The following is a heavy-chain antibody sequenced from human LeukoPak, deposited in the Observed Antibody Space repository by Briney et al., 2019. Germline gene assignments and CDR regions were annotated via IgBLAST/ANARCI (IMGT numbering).Heavy chain of an antibody. V-gene: IGHV3-23*01. Sequence: GGSLRLSCSASGFTFSSNAMSWVRQSPGKGLEWVSAISGSGGSTYYADSVKGRFTISRDNAKNTVSLQMNSLKAEDTAVYYCATGYDFGFDPWGQGTLVTVSS. J-gene: IGHJ5*02. CDR3: ATGYDFGFDP. CDR2: ISGSGGST. D-gene: IGHD5-12*01. CDR1: GFTFSSNA.